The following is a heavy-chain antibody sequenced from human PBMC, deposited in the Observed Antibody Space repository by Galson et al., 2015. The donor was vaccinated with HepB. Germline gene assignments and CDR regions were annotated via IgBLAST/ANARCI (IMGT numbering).Heavy chain of an antibody. J-gene: IGHJ4*02. V-gene: IGHV3-33*08. CDR3: ARDLIRSGSFLIPDY. CDR2: KSYDGSKK. D-gene: IGHD1-26*01. CDR1: GFTFSSYG. Sequence: SLRLSCAASGFTFSSYGMHWVRQAPGKGLEWGAVKSYDGSKKYYADSVRGRFTISRDNSKNTLYFQMNSLRAEDTAIYNCARDLIRSGSFLIPDYWGQGTLVTVSS.